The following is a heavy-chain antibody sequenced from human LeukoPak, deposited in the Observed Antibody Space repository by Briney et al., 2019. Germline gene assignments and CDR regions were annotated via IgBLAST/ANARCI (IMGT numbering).Heavy chain of an antibody. D-gene: IGHD6-13*01. CDR2: INPNSGDT. Sequence: ASVKVSCKASGYTLTGYYMHWVRQAPGQGLEWVGWINPNSGDTNYAQKFQGRVTMTRDTSISTAYMELSRLRSDDTAFYYCARAGYSSSSHYYYMDVWGKGTTVTVSS. J-gene: IGHJ6*03. CDR1: GYTLTGYY. V-gene: IGHV1-2*02. CDR3: ARAGYSSSSHYYYMDV.